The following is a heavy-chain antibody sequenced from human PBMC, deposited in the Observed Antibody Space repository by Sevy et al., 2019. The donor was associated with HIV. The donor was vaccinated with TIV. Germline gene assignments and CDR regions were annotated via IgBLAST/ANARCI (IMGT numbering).Heavy chain of an antibody. Sequence: GGSLRLSCAASGFTFSSYAMSWVRQAPGKGLEWVSAISGSGGSTYYADSVKGRFTISRDNSKNTLYLQMNSLRAEDTAVYYCAKDHPGELLEGEYYFDYWGQGTLVTVSS. J-gene: IGHJ4*02. CDR2: ISGSGGST. V-gene: IGHV3-23*01. CDR1: GFTFSSYA. D-gene: IGHD1-26*01. CDR3: AKDHPGELLEGEYYFDY.